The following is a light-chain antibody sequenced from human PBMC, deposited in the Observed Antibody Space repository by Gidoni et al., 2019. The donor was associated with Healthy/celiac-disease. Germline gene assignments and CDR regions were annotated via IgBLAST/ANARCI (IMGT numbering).Light chain of an antibody. CDR2: DAS. CDR1: QSISSW. J-gene: IGKJ1*01. Sequence: DIHMTQSPSTLSASVGDRVTITCRASQSISSWLSWYQQKPGKAHKLLIYDASSLESGVPSRFSGSGSGTEFTLTISSLQPDDFATYYCQQYNSYWTFGQGTKVEIK. CDR3: QQYNSYWT. V-gene: IGKV1-5*01.